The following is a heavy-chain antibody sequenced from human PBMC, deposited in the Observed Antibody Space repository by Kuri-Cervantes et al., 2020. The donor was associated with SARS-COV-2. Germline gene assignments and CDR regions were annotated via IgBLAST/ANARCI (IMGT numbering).Heavy chain of an antibody. CDR3: ARRGSATTFLDY. D-gene: IGHD6-25*01. Sequence: TVSCKVSGYTFTTHWIGWLRQMPGKGLEWMGIIYPSDSDTRYSPSFQGQVIISVDRSINTAYLQWSSLKPSDTAIYYCARRGSATTFLDYWGQGTQVTVSS. CDR1: GYTFTTHW. V-gene: IGHV5-51*01. J-gene: IGHJ4*02. CDR2: IYPSDSDT.